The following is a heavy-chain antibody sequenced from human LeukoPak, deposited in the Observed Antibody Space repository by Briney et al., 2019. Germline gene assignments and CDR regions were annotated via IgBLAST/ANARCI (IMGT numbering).Heavy chain of an antibody. CDR1: GFTFDDYT. D-gene: IGHD3-10*02. CDR3: AELGITMIGGV. Sequence: GGSLRPSCAASGFTFDDYTMHWVRQAPGKGLEWVSLISWDGGSTYYADSVKGRFTISRDSSKNSLYLQMNSLRAEDTAVYYCAELGITMIGGVWGKGTTVTISS. J-gene: IGHJ6*04. V-gene: IGHV3-43*01. CDR2: ISWDGGST.